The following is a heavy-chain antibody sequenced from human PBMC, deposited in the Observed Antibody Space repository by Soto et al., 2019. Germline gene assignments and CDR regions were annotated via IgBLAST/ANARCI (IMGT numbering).Heavy chain of an antibody. J-gene: IGHJ5*02. Sequence: PSETLSLTCTFSGCSISSGGYYWSWIRQHPGKGLEWIGYIYYSGSTYYNPSLKSRVTISVDTSKNQFSLKLSSVAAADTAVYYCARDHLYSSSWVNWFDPWGQGTLVTVSS. CDR1: GCSISSGGYY. V-gene: IGHV4-31*03. CDR3: ARDHLYSSSWVNWFDP. D-gene: IGHD6-13*01. CDR2: IYYSGST.